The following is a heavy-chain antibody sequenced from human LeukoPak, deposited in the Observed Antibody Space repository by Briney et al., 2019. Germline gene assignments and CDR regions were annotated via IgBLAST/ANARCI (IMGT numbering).Heavy chain of an antibody. J-gene: IGHJ4*02. CDR2: IYTSQST. Sequence: SETLSLTCTVSGGSISSYYWSWIRQPAGKGLEWIGHIYTSQSTKYNPSLKSRVTMSVDTSKNQFSLKLTSVTAADTAVYYCARTTGEYFDYWGQGTLVTVSS. CDR3: ARTTGEYFDY. CDR1: GGSISSYY. V-gene: IGHV4-4*07. D-gene: IGHD1-1*01.